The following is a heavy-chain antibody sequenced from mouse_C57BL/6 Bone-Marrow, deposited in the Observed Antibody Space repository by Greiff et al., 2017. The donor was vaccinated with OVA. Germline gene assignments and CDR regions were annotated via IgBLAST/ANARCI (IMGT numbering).Heavy chain of an antibody. CDR3: ARETGTAVYFDY. J-gene: IGHJ2*01. Sequence: QVQLQQSGPELVKPGASVKISCKASGYAFSSSWMNWVKQRPGKGLEWIGRIYPGDGDTNYNGKFKGKATLTADKSYSTAYMQLSSLTSEDSSVYFCARETGTAVYFDYWGQGTTLTVSS. V-gene: IGHV1-82*01. D-gene: IGHD4-1*01. CDR2: IYPGDGDT. CDR1: GYAFSSSW.